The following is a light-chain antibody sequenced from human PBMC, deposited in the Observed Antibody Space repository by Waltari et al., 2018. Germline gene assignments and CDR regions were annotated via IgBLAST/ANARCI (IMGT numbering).Light chain of an antibody. CDR2: DAS. J-gene: IGKJ4*01. Sequence: ELVLTPSPATLSLSPGEGATLSCRASQSVSSYLAWYQQKPGQAPRLLIYDASNRATGIPARFSGSGSGTDFTLTISSLEPEDFAVYYCQQRSNWPLLTFGGGTKVEIK. V-gene: IGKV3-11*01. CDR1: QSVSSY. CDR3: QQRSNWPLLT.